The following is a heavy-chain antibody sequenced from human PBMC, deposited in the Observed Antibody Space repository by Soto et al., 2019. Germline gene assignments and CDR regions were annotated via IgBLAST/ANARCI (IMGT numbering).Heavy chain of an antibody. J-gene: IGHJ6*03. V-gene: IGHV3-74*01. CDR3: ARVEDFWGGYYSSMDV. CDR1: GFTFSRYW. Sequence: EVQLVESGGGLVQPGGSLTLSCAASGFTFSRYWMYWVRQAPGKGLVWVSRINSDGSDTSNAGSVKGRFTISRDNAKNTLYLQMNSLRAEDTAVYSCARVEDFWGGYYSSMDVWGKGTTVTVSS. D-gene: IGHD3-3*01. CDR2: INSDGSDT.